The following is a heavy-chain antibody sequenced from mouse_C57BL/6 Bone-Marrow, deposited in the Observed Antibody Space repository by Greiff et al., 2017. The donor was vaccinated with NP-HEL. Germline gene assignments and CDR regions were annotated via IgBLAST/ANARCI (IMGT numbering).Heavy chain of an antibody. CDR1: GYTFTDYN. J-gene: IGHJ1*03. V-gene: IGHV1-18*01. CDR3: ARDVWYFDV. CDR2: INPNNGGT. Sequence: EVQGVESGPELVKPGASVKIPCKASGYTFTDYNMDWVKQSHGKSLEWIGDINPNNGGTIYNQKFKGKATLTVDKSSSTAYMELRSLTSEDTAVYYCARDVWYFDVWGTGTTVTVSS.